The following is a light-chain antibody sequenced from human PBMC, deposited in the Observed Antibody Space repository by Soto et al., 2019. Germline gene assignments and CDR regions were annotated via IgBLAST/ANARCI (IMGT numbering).Light chain of an antibody. CDR2: EGS. V-gene: IGLV2-23*01. CDR1: SSDVGSSNL. Sequence: QSALTQPASVSGPPGQSITISCTGTSSDVGSSNLVSWYQQHPGKAPKLMIYEGSKRPSGVSDRFSGSKTGNTASLTISGLQAEDEGDYYCCSYAGSSTWVFGGGTKLTVL. J-gene: IGLJ3*02. CDR3: CSYAGSSTWV.